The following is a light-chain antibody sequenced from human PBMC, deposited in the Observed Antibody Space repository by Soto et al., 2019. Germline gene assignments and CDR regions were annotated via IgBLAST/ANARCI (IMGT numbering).Light chain of an antibody. J-gene: IGKJ4*01. CDR2: AAS. Sequence: DIQMTQSPSSVSASVGDSLTITCRASQGITSWVAWYQHKPGRAPKLLIYAASRLQSGGPSTFSGSGSGTDFTLTISSLQPEDFGTYYCQQTSSFPLTLGGGTKVEIK. V-gene: IGKV1-12*01. CDR3: QQTSSFPLT. CDR1: QGITSW.